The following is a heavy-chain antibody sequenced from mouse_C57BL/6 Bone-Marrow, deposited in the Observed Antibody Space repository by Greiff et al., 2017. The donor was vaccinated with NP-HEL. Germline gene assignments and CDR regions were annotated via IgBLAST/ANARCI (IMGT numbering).Heavy chain of an antibody. CDR3: SGLFAY. Sequence: VQLQQSGAELVKPGASVKISCKASGYAFSSYWMNWVKQRPGKGLEWIGQIYPGDGDTTYNGKYKGKATLTADKSSSTAYLQLSSLISEDSAVYFCSGLFAYWGQGTLVTVSA. CDR2: IYPGDGDT. D-gene: IGHD2-13*01. J-gene: IGHJ3*01. CDR1: GYAFSSYW. V-gene: IGHV1-80*01.